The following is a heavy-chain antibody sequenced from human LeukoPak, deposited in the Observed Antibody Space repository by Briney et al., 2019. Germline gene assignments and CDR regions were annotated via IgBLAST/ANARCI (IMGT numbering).Heavy chain of an antibody. CDR2: IRYDGRKE. D-gene: IGHD3-3*01. Sequence: PGGSLRLSCTASGFTFSSYGMHWVRQAPGKGLEWVAFIRYDGRKEYYADPLKGRFTISRDNSKNTLSLQVNSLRAEDTAVYYCAKRGQDDSVIDHWGQGTLVTVSS. CDR1: GFTFSSYG. V-gene: IGHV3-30*02. CDR3: AKRGQDDSVIDH. J-gene: IGHJ4*02.